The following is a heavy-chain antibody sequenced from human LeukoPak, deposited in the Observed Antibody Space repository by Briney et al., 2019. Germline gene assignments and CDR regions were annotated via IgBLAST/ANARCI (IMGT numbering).Heavy chain of an antibody. CDR3: ARKGVRFGAEGYMDV. CDR1: GGSISSYY. V-gene: IGHV4-59*01. J-gene: IGHJ6*03. Sequence: SETLSLTCTVSGGSISSYYWSWIRQPPGKGLEWIGYIYYSGSTNYNPSLKSRVTISVDTSKNQFSLKLSSVTAADTAVYYCARKGVRFGAEGYMDVWGKGTTVTVSS. CDR2: IYYSGST. D-gene: IGHD3-10*01.